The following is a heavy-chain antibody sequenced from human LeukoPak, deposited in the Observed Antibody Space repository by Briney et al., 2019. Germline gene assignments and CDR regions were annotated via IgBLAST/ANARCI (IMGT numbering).Heavy chain of an antibody. D-gene: IGHD1-26*01. J-gene: IGHJ4*02. Sequence: PSETLSLTCTASGGSIASYYWNWIRQPPGKGLEWIGYIFYSGSTNYNPSLKSRVTISLDTSNNQFSLKLRSVTAADTAVYYCARARYPQIEAPFHYWGQGTLVTVSS. V-gene: IGHV4-59*01. CDR3: ARARYPQIEAPFHY. CDR1: GGSIASYY. CDR2: IFYSGST.